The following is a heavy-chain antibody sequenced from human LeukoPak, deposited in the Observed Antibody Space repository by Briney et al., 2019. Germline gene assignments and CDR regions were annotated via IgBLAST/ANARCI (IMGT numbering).Heavy chain of an antibody. CDR1: GFTFSSYA. Sequence: GGSLRLSCAAAGFTFSSYAMHWVRQAPGKGLEWVALISYDGSNKYYADSVKGRFAISRDNYKTTLYLQMNSLRTEDTAVYYCARGLDSGGYYSIYYFDYWGQGTLVTVSS. CDR2: ISYDGSNK. D-gene: IGHD3-22*01. J-gene: IGHJ4*02. V-gene: IGHV3-30*09. CDR3: ARGLDSGGYYSIYYFDY.